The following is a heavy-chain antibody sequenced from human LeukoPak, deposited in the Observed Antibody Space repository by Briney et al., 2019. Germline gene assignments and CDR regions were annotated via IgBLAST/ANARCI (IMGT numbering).Heavy chain of an antibody. CDR1: GFTFSNAW. Sequence: PGGSLRLSCAASGFTFSNAWMSWVRQGPGKGLEWVGRIKSKTDGRTTDYAAPVKGRFTISRDDSKNTLYLQMNSLKTEDTAVYYCTTQRSRITMVRGVIRSDHWGQGTLVTVSS. V-gene: IGHV3-15*01. D-gene: IGHD3-10*01. CDR2: IKSKTDGRTT. J-gene: IGHJ4*02. CDR3: TTQRSRITMVRGVIRSDH.